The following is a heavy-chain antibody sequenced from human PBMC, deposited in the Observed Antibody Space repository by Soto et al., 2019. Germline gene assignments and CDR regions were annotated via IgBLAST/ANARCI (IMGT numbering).Heavy chain of an antibody. CDR2: ISGGGSST. J-gene: IGHJ4*02. V-gene: IGHV3-23*01. CDR3: AKGFDFWSGPGDY. D-gene: IGHD3-3*01. CDR1: GFTFSSYA. Sequence: GGSLRLSCAASGFTFSSYAMNWVRHAPGKGLEWVSAISGGGSSTYYAGSVKGRFTISRDNSRNTLYLQISSLRADDTALYYCAKGFDFWSGPGDYWGQGTLVTVSS.